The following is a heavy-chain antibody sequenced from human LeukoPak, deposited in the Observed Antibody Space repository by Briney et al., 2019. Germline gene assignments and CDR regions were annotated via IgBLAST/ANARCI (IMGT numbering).Heavy chain of an antibody. D-gene: IGHD3-9*01. CDR2: FDPEDGET. CDR1: GYTLTELS. V-gene: IGHV1-24*01. J-gene: IGHJ4*02. Sequence: ASVKVSCKVSGYTLTELSMHWVRQAPGKGLEWMGGFDPEDGETIYAQKFQGRVTMTEDTSTDTAYMELSSLRSEDTAVYYCATEPALDDIYPARFDYWGQGTLVTVSS. CDR3: ATEPALDDIYPARFDY.